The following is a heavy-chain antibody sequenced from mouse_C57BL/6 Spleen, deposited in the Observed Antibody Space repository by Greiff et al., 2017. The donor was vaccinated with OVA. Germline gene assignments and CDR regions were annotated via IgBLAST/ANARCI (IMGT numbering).Heavy chain of an antibody. CDR2: IDPSDSYT. Sequence: QVQLQQPGAELVKPGASVKLSCKASGYTFTSYWMQWVNQRPGQGLEWIGEIDPSDSYTNYNQKFKGKATLTVDTSSSTAYMRLSSLTSEDSAFYYCSRSGGFDYWGQGTTLTVSS. CDR1: GYTFTSYW. CDR3: SRSGGFDY. D-gene: IGHD3-1*01. V-gene: IGHV1-50*01. J-gene: IGHJ2*01.